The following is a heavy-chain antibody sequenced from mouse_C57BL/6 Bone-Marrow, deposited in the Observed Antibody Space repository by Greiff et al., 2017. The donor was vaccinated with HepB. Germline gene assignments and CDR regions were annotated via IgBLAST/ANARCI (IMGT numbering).Heavy chain of an antibody. J-gene: IGHJ3*01. CDR3: ARDLDLLQGFAY. Sequence: EVQRVESGGGLVKPGGSLKLSCAASGFTFSSYAMSWVRQTPEKRLEWVATISDGGSYTYYPDNVKGRFTISRDNAKNNLYLQMSHLKSEDTAMYYCARDLDLLQGFAYWGQGTLVTVSA. D-gene: IGHD2-14*01. CDR2: ISDGGSYT. V-gene: IGHV5-4*01. CDR1: GFTFSSYA.